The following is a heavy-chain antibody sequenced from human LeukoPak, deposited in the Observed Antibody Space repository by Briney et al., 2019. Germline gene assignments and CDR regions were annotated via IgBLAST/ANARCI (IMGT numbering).Heavy chain of an antibody. J-gene: IGHJ4*02. CDR3: ARGPPGPYSSSSELSVDY. D-gene: IGHD6-6*01. CDR1: GFTFSSYS. Sequence: PGGSLRLSCAASGFTFSSYSMNWVRQAPGKGLEWVSSISSSSSYIYYADSVKGRFTISRDNAKNSLYLQMNSLRAEDTAVYYCARGPPGPYSSSSELSVDYWGQGTLVTVSS. V-gene: IGHV3-21*01. CDR2: ISSSSSYI.